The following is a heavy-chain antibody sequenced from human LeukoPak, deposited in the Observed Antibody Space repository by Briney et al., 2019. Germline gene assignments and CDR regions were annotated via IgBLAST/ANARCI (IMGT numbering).Heavy chain of an antibody. Sequence: GGSLRLSCAASGLTFSNAWMNWVRQTPEKGLEWVGLIKSTANGGTIDYAAPVKGRFTISRDDSKNTLYLQMNSLRAEDTAVYYCAPDSSELDYWGQGTLVTVSS. CDR1: GLTFSNAW. CDR3: APDSSELDY. D-gene: IGHD3-22*01. J-gene: IGHJ4*02. CDR2: IKSTANGGTI. V-gene: IGHV3-15*01.